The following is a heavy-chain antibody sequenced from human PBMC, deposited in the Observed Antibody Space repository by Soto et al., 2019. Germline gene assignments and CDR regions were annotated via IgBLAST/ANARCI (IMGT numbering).Heavy chain of an antibody. V-gene: IGHV1-3*01. Sequence: ASMKVSCKASGYTFTSYAMHWVRQAPGQRLEWMGWINAGNGNTKYSQKFQGRVTITRDTSASTAYMELSSLRSDDTAVYYCAREPMVRAAHGFDIWGQGTMVTVSS. CDR3: AREPMVRAAHGFDI. CDR1: GYTFTSYA. D-gene: IGHD3-10*01. CDR2: INAGNGNT. J-gene: IGHJ3*02.